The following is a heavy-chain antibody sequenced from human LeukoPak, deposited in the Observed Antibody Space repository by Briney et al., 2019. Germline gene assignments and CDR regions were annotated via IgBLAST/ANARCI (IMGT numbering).Heavy chain of an antibody. Sequence: ASVKVSGKASGYTFTSYGISCVRQAPGQGLEWMGWISAYNGNTNYAQKLQGRVTMTTDTSTSTAYMELRSLRSDDTAVYYCATSSSSWYYFDYWGQGTLVTVSS. CDR3: ATSSSSWYYFDY. CDR1: GYTFTSYG. J-gene: IGHJ4*02. CDR2: ISAYNGNT. D-gene: IGHD6-13*01. V-gene: IGHV1-18*04.